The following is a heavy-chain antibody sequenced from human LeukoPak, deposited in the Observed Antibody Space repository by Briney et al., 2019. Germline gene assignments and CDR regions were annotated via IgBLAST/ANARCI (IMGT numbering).Heavy chain of an antibody. CDR2: IIPILGIA. Sequence: ASVKVSCKASGGTFSSYTISWVRQAPGQGLEWMGRIIPILGIANYAQKFQGRVTITADKSTSTAYMELSSPRSEDTAVYYCARGAVAWYYGMDVWGQGTTVTVSS. CDR1: GGTFSSYT. CDR3: ARGAVAWYYGMDV. D-gene: IGHD6-19*01. J-gene: IGHJ6*02. V-gene: IGHV1-69*02.